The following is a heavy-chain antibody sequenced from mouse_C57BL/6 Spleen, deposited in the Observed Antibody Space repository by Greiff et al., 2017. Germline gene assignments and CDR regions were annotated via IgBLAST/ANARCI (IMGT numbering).Heavy chain of an antibody. J-gene: IGHJ3*01. CDR3: EIFDGYYDWFAY. CDR1: GYTFTGYW. D-gene: IGHD2-3*01. CDR2: IHPSDSDT. Sequence: QVQLQQPGAELVKPGASVKVSCKASGYTFTGYWMHWVKQRPGQGLEWIGWIHPSDSDTNYNQKFKGKATLTVDKSSSTAYMQLSSLASADYAVYCCEIFDGYYDWFAYWGQGTLVTVSA. V-gene: IGHV1-74*01.